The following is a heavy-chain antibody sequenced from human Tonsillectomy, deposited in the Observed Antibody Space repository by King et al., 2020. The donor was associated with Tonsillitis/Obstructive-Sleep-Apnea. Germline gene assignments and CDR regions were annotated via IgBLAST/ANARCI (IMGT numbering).Heavy chain of an antibody. J-gene: IGHJ3*02. CDR3: AKDHMITFGGVIIDI. D-gene: IGHD3-16*01. Sequence: DVQLVESGGGLVQPGRSLRLSCVASGFSFDDYAMHWVRQAPGKGLEWVSGINWNSGFVGYADSVKGRFTISRDNAKNSLYLQMNSLRAEDTALYYCAKDHMITFGGVIIDIWGQGTMVTVSS. CDR1: GFSFDDYA. CDR2: INWNSGFV. V-gene: IGHV3-9*01.